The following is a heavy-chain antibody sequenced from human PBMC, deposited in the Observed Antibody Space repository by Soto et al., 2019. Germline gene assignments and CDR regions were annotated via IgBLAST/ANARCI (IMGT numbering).Heavy chain of an antibody. CDR2: IIPLFGTA. D-gene: IGHD6-13*01. CDR1: GGTFSSYA. Sequence: SVKVSCKASGGTFSSYAFSWVRQAPGQGLEWMGGIIPLFGTANYAQKFQGRVTITADESTSTAYMELSSLRSEDTAVYYCAREEQQLVKYYYGLDVWGQGTTVTVSS. J-gene: IGHJ6*02. CDR3: AREEQQLVKYYYGLDV. V-gene: IGHV1-69*13.